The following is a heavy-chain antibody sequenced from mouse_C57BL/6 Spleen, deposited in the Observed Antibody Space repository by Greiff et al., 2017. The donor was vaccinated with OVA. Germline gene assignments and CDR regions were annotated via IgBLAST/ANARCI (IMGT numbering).Heavy chain of an antibody. Sequence: EVKLVESGGGLVKPGGSLKLSCAASGFTFSDYGMHWVRQAPEKGLEWVAYISSGSSTIYSADTVKGRFTISRDNAKNTLFLQMTSLRSEDTAMYYCASGSFFDYWGQGTTLTVSS. CDR1: GFTFSDYG. D-gene: IGHD1-1*01. CDR2: ISSGSSTI. J-gene: IGHJ2*01. CDR3: ASGSFFDY. V-gene: IGHV5-17*01.